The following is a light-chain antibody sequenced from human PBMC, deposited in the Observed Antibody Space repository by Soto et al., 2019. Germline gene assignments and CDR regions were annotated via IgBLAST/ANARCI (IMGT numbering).Light chain of an antibody. CDR3: QNYNSALAT. CDR1: QGISNF. CDR2: AAF. J-gene: IGKJ1*01. V-gene: IGKV1-27*01. Sequence: DIQMTQSPSSLSASVGDRVTITCRASQGISNFLAWYQQKPGKVPKLLISAAFTLQSGVPSRFSGSGSGTDFTLTISSLQPEDVATYYCQNYNSALATFGQGTKVEIK.